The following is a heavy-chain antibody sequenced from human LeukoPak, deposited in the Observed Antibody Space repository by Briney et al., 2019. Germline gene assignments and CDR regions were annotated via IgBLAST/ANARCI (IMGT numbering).Heavy chain of an antibody. D-gene: IGHD2-15*01. Sequence: GGSLRLSCAASGFTFSSYGMQWVRQAPGKGRVWVAVISYDGSNKYYADSVKGRFTISRDNSKNTLYLQMNSLRAEDTAVYYCAKVAGTGYCDYWGQGTLVTVSS. CDR2: ISYDGSNK. CDR1: GFTFSSYG. CDR3: AKVAGTGYCDY. V-gene: IGHV3-30*18. J-gene: IGHJ4*02.